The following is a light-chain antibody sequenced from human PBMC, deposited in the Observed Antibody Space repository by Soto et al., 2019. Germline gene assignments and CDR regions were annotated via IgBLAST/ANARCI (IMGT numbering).Light chain of an antibody. CDR2: DVS. CDR3: CSYTTSNTRQIV. Sequence: QSALTQPASVSVSPGQPITISCTGTSSDAGGYNYVSWYQQQPGKAPKFMIYDVSNRPSGVSNRFSGSKSGNTASLTISGLQAEDEADYYCCSYTTSNTRQIVFGAGTKVTVL. CDR1: SSDAGGYNY. V-gene: IGLV2-14*01. J-gene: IGLJ1*01.